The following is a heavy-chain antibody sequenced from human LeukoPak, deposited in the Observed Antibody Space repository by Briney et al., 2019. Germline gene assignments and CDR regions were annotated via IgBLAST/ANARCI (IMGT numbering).Heavy chain of an antibody. CDR2: IYYSGST. J-gene: IGHJ1*01. D-gene: IGHD6-19*01. Sequence: SETLSLTCTVSGGSISSYYWSWIRQPPGKGLEWIGYIYYSGSTNYNPSLKSRVTISVDTSKNQFSLKLSSVTAAGTAVYYCARAPYSSGWYEGYFQHWGQGTLVTVSS. V-gene: IGHV4-59*01. CDR3: ARAPYSSGWYEGYFQH. CDR1: GGSISSYY.